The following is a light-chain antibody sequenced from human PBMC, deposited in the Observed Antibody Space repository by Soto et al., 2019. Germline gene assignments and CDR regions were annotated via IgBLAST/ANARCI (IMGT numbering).Light chain of an antibody. J-gene: IGLJ3*02. CDR3: SSSTSRRIWG. V-gene: IGLV2-14*01. CDR1: SSDVGGYNY. CDR2: EVS. Sequence: QSALTQPASVSGSPGQSITISCTGTSSDVGGYNYVSWYQQHPGKAPKLIIYEVSNRPSGVSNRFSGSKSGNTASLTISGRRAEDEAGYACSSSTSRRIWGLGGG.